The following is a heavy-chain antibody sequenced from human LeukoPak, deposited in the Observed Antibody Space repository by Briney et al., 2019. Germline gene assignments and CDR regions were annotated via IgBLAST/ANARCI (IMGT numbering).Heavy chain of an antibody. CDR1: GSSFTNYW. CDR3: ARGGSSGWYFWFDP. CDR2: IYPGDSDT. V-gene: IGHV5-51*01. Sequence: GESLKISCQVFGSSFTNYWIGWVRQIPEKGLEWMGIIYPGDSDTRYSPSFQGQVTISTDKSLHTAYLQWSSLKASDTAMYYCARGGSSGWYFWFDPWAREPWSPSPQ. D-gene: IGHD6-19*01. J-gene: IGHJ5*02.